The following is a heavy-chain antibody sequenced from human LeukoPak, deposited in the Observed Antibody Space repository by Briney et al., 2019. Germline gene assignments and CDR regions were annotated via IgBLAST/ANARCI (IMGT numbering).Heavy chain of an antibody. CDR2: INHSGST. Sequence: SETLSLTCAVYGGSFSGYYWSWIRQPPGKGLEWIGEINHSGSTNYNPSLKSRVTISVDTSKNQFSLKLSSVTAADTAVYYCASFVDTAMETFDYWGQGTPVTVSS. J-gene: IGHJ4*02. CDR3: ASFVDTAMETFDY. D-gene: IGHD5-18*01. CDR1: GGSFSGYY. V-gene: IGHV4-34*01.